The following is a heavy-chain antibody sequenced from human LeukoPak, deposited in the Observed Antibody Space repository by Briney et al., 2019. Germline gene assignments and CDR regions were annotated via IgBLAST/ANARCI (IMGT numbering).Heavy chain of an antibody. CDR2: INPNSGGT. CDR3: ARGCSSTSCYTNWFDP. CDR1: GYTFTGCY. Sequence: GASVKVSCKASGYTFTGCYMHWVRQAPGQGLEWMGRINPNSGGTNYAQKFQGRVTMTRDTSISTAYMELSRLRSDDTAVYYCARGCSSTSCYTNWFDPWGQGTPVTVSS. D-gene: IGHD2-2*01. J-gene: IGHJ5*02. V-gene: IGHV1-2*06.